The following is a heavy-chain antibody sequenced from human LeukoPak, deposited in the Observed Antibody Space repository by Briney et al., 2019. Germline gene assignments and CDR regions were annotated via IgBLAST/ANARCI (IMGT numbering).Heavy chain of an antibody. Sequence: ASVKVSCKASGYTFTNYGITWVRQAPGQGLEWMGWISAYNGNTNYAQKLQGRATMTTDTSTTTAYMELRSLRSDDTAVYYCARDAGHNDSPYYDYWGQGTLVTVSS. CDR3: ARDAGHNDSPYYDY. D-gene: IGHD1-1*01. CDR2: ISAYNGNT. CDR1: GYTFTNYG. V-gene: IGHV1-18*01. J-gene: IGHJ4*02.